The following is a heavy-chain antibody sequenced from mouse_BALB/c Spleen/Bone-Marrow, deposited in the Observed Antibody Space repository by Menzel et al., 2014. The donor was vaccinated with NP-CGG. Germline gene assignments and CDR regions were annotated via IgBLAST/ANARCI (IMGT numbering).Heavy chain of an antibody. J-gene: IGHJ2*01. CDR3: ARQTLMVTTDY. Sequence: EVKLMESGGDLVKPGGSLKLSCAASGFTFSSYGMSWVRQTPDKRLEWVATISSGGSYTYYPDSVKGRFTISRDNAKNTLYLQMSSLESEDTAMYYCARQTLMVTTDYWGQGTTLTVSS. CDR1: GFTFSSYG. V-gene: IGHV5-6*01. CDR2: ISSGGSYT. D-gene: IGHD2-3*01.